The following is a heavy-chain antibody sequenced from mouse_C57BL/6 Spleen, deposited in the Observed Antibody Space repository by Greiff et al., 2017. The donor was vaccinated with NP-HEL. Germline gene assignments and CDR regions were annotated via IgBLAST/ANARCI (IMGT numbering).Heavy chain of an antibody. CDR1: GYAFSSSW. CDR3: ARRVGALYAMDY. D-gene: IGHD1-1*01. CDR2: IYPGDGDT. J-gene: IGHJ4*01. Sequence: QVQLQQSGPELVKPGASVKISCKASGYAFSSSWMNWVKQRPGKGLEWIGRIYPGDGDTNYNGKFKGKATLTADKSSSTAYMQLSSLTSEDAAVYFCARRVGALYAMDYWGQGTSVTVSS. V-gene: IGHV1-82*01.